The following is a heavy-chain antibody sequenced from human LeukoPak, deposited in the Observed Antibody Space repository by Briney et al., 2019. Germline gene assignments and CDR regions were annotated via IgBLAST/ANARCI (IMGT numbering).Heavy chain of an antibody. J-gene: IGHJ4*02. CDR2: IIPIFGTA. Sequence: SVKVSCKASGGTFSSYAISWVRQAPGQGLEWMGGIIPIFGTANYAQKFQGRVTMTTDTSTSTAYMELRSLRSDDTAVYYCARKLGYCSGGSCYLCDYWGQGTLVTVSS. D-gene: IGHD2-15*01. V-gene: IGHV1-69*05. CDR1: GGTFSSYA. CDR3: ARKLGYCSGGSCYLCDY.